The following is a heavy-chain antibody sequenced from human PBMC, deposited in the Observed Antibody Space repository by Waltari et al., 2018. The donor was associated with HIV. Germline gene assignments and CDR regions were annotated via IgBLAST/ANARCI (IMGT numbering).Heavy chain of an antibody. CDR2: IRYDGSNK. J-gene: IGHJ4*02. CDR1: GFTFSSYG. CDR3: AKDNLGATQLFDY. D-gene: IGHD1-26*01. Sequence: QVQLVESGGGVVQPGGSLRLSCAASGFTFSSYGMHWVRQAPGKGLEWVAFIRYDGSNKYYADSVKGRFTISRDNSKNTLYLQMNSLRAEDTAVYYCAKDNLGATQLFDYWGQGTLVTVSS. V-gene: IGHV3-30*02.